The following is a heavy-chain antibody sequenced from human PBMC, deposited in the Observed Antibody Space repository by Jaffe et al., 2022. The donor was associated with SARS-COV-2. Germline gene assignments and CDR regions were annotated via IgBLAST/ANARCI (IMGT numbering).Heavy chain of an antibody. D-gene: IGHD6-19*01. Sequence: QVQLVESGGGVVQPGRSLRLSCAASGFTFSSYAMHWVRQAPGKGLEWVAVISYDGSNKYYADSVKGRFTISRDNSKNTLYLQMNSLRAEDTAVYYCARDSGPYSSGWGKFDYWGQGTLVTVSS. J-gene: IGHJ4*02. CDR3: ARDSGPYSSGWGKFDY. V-gene: IGHV3-30-3*01. CDR1: GFTFSSYA. CDR2: ISYDGSNK.